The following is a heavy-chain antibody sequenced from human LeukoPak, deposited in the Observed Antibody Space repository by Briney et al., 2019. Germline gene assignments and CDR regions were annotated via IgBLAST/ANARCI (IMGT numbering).Heavy chain of an antibody. CDR1: GGSINSYY. CDR2: IYYSGST. V-gene: IGHV4-59*12. Sequence: SETLSLTCTVSGGSINSYYWSWIRQPPGKGLEWIGYIYYSGSTNYNPSLKSRVTISVDTSKNQFSLRLSSVTAADTAVYYCARVKDPGGYYYYYYMDIWGKGNTVTVSS. CDR3: ARVKDPGGYYYYYYMDI. D-gene: IGHD3-16*01. J-gene: IGHJ6*03.